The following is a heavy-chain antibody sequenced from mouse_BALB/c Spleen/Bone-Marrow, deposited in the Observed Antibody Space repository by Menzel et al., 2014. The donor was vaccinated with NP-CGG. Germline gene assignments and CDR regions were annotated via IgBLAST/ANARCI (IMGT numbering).Heavy chain of an antibody. J-gene: IGHJ4*01. Sequence: VMLVESGPELVKPGSSVMISCKASGYTFTSCYIHWVKQRPGQGLEWIGWIYPGNVNTNYNEKFEDKATLTADKSSSTAYMHLSSLTSEDSAVYFCARGDYYRSPMDYWGQGTSVTVSS. CDR2: IYPGNVNT. V-gene: IGHV1S56*01. CDR1: GYTFTSCY. D-gene: IGHD2-14*01. CDR3: ARGDYYRSPMDY.